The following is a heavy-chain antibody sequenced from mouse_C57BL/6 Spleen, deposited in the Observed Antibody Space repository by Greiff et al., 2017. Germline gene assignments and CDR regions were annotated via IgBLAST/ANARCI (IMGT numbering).Heavy chain of an antibody. CDR1: GYTFTSYW. CDR3: ERLDY. CDR2: IDPSDSYT. Sequence: VQLQQPGAELVRPGTSVKLSCKASGYTFTSYWMHWVKQRPGQGLEWIGVIDPSDSYTNYNQKFKGKATLTVDTSSSTAYMQLSSLTSEDSAVYYCERLDYWGQGTTLTVSS. J-gene: IGHJ2*01. V-gene: IGHV1-59*01.